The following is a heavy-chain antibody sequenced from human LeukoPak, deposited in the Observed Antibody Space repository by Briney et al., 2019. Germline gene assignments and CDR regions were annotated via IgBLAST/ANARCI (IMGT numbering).Heavy chain of an antibody. D-gene: IGHD3-16*01. Sequence: SGTLSLTCTVSGGSISSSSYYWSWIRQPPGKGLEWIGYIYYSGSTYYNPSLKSRVTISVDTSKNQFSLKLSSVTVADTAVYYCATAKWGDHAFDIWGQGTMVTVSS. CDR3: ATAKWGDHAFDI. CDR1: GGSISSSSYY. CDR2: IYYSGST. V-gene: IGHV4-30-4*01. J-gene: IGHJ3*02.